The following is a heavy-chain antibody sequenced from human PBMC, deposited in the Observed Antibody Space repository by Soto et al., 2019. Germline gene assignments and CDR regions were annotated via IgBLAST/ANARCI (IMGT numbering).Heavy chain of an antibody. J-gene: IGHJ6*02. D-gene: IGHD3-3*01. CDR3: AKVIFGVVIIRGLGMDV. Sequence: PGGSLRLSCAASGFTFSSYAMSWVRQAPGKGLEWVSAISGSGGSTYYADSVKGRFTISRDNSKNTLYLQMNSLRAEDTAVYYCAKVIFGVVIIRGLGMDVWGQGTTVTVSS. V-gene: IGHV3-23*01. CDR2: ISGSGGST. CDR1: GFTFSSYA.